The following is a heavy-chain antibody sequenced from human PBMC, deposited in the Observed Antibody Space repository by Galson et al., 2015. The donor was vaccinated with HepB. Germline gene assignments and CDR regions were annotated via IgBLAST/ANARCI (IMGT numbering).Heavy chain of an antibody. J-gene: IGHJ4*02. V-gene: IGHV3-23*01. CDR2: IGGXXGRT. CDR1: GFTFSSYA. Sequence: SLRLSCXXSGFTFSSYAITWVRQAPGKGLEWXSGIGGXXGRTFXADSVKGRFTISRDNSKNTVXLQINPLRNEDTAVYYCAKTGGGIEAPGDYWGQGALVTVSS. D-gene: IGHD3-16*01. CDR3: AKTGGGIEAPGDY.